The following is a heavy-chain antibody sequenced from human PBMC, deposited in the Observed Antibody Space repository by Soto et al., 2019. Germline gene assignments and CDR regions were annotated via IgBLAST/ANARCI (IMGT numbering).Heavy chain of an antibody. V-gene: IGHV3-33*01. Sequence: GGSLRLSCAASGFTFSNYGMHWVRQAPGKGLEWVALIWFDGSDKYYADSVKGRFTLSRDNSKNTVYLQMNSLRAEDTAVYYCARSRRYYDILTGYYYYGMEVWGQVTTVTVSS. CDR2: IWFDGSDK. CDR3: ARSRRYYDILTGYYYYGMEV. J-gene: IGHJ6*02. CDR1: GFTFSNYG. D-gene: IGHD3-9*01.